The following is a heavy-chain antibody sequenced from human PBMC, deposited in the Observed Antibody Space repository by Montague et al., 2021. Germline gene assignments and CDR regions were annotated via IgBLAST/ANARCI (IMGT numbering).Heavy chain of an antibody. J-gene: IGHJ5*02. CDR3: AKRDYFVSGTSYKGFDP. CDR2: MFYGGAT. CDR1: SGSIFHAH. Sequence: SETLSLTCTVSSGSIFHAHWSWVRQPPGKGLEWLGSMFYGGATSNNPSLKSRVTMSIDTSTNQFSLKLGFVTAADTAVYYCAKRDYFVSGTSYKGFDPWGQGILVTVSS. D-gene: IGHD3-10*01. V-gene: IGHV4-59*08.